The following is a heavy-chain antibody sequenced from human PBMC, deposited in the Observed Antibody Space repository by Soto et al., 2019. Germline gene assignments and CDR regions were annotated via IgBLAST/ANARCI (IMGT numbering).Heavy chain of an antibody. CDR2: IGRGGRGT. J-gene: IGHJ6*04. CDR1: GFTFSDYY. Sequence: QVQLVESGGGLVKPGGSLRLSCAASGFTFSDYYMSWIRQAPGGGPESISYIGRGGRGTNYADSVKGRFTISRDNAKNSLYLQMNSLRAEDTAVYYCSRDPRILDVWGKGTTVTVSS. CDR3: SRDPRILDV. V-gene: IGHV3-11*01.